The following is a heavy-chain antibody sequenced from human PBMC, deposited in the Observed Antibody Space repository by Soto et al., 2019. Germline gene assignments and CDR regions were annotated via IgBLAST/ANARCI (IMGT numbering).Heavy chain of an antibody. J-gene: IGHJ3*02. V-gene: IGHV3-30-3*01. CDR1: GFTFSSYA. D-gene: IGHD3-22*01. Sequence: QVQLVESGGGVVQPGRSLRLSCAASGFTFSSYAMHLVRQAPGKGLEWVAVISYDGSNKYYADSVKGRFTISRDNSKKTLYLQMNSLRAEDTAVYYCARGEYYDSSGYYSFAFDIWGQGTMVTVSS. CDR3: ARGEYYDSSGYYSFAFDI. CDR2: ISYDGSNK.